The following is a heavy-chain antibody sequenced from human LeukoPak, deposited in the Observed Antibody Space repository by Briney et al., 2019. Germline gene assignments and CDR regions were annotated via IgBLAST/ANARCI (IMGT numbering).Heavy chain of an antibody. D-gene: IGHD2-2*02. V-gene: IGHV3-21*01. J-gene: IGHJ4*02. CDR1: GFTFSSYS. Sequence: PGGSLRLSCAASGFTFSSYSMNWVRQAPGKGLEWVSSISSSSSYIYYADSVKGRFTICRDNAKNSLYLQMNSLRAEDTAVYYCARENHVPAAIRSYYFDYWGQGTLVTVSS. CDR3: ARENHVPAAIRSYYFDY. CDR2: ISSSSSYI.